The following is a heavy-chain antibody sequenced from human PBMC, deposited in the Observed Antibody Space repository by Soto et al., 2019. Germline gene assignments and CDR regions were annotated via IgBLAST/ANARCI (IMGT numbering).Heavy chain of an antibody. D-gene: IGHD3-3*01. CDR1: GFTFSSSG. CDR2: ISYDGSNK. V-gene: IGHV3-30*18. CDR3: AKDRQADFWRLPSPMDV. J-gene: IGHJ6*02. Sequence: QVQLVESGGGVVQPGRSPRLSCAASGFTFSSSGIHWVRQAPGKGLEWVAVISYDGSNKFYIDSVKGRFTVSRDNSKNTLYLQMSSLRAEDTAVYYCAKDRQADFWRLPSPMDVWGQGTTVTVSS.